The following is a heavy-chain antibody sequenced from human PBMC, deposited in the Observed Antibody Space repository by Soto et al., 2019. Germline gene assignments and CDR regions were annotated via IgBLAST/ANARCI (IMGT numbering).Heavy chain of an antibody. CDR1: GYTFTGYY. D-gene: IGHD3-10*01. Sequence: ASVKVSCKASGYTFTGYYMHWVRQAPGQGLEWMGWINPNSGGTNYAQKFQGWVTMTRDTSISTAYMELSRLRSDDTAVYYCARGGSGSYYNQDFDYWGQGTLVTVSS. CDR2: INPNSGGT. CDR3: ARGGSGSYYNQDFDY. J-gene: IGHJ4*02. V-gene: IGHV1-2*04.